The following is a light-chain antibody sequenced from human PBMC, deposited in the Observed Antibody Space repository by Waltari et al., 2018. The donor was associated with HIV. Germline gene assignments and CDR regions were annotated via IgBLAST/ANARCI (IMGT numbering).Light chain of an antibody. CDR2: EVS. CDR1: RTDIGGYKY. CDR3: GSYSSPNAYV. V-gene: IGLV2-14*01. J-gene: IGLJ1*01. Sequence: QSALTQPASVSGSPGQSITISCTGSRTDIGGYKYVSWIQHHPGKAPKLIISEVSIRPSGVPNRFSGSKSGNTASLTISGLLAEDEAHYYCGSYSSPNAYVFGAGTKVTVV.